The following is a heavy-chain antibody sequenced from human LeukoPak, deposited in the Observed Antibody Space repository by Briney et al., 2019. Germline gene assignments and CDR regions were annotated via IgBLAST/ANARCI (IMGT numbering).Heavy chain of an antibody. V-gene: IGHV3-74*01. Sequence: GGSLRLSRAASGFTFSSYYMHWVRQAPGKGLVWVSRIRGDGRTTDYADSVKGRFTISRDNSKNTLYLQMNSLRAEDTAVYYCAKGHYDFWSGYPAGIDSWGQGTLVTVSS. D-gene: IGHD3-3*01. CDR1: GFTFSSYY. CDR2: IRGDGRTT. CDR3: AKGHYDFWSGYPAGIDS. J-gene: IGHJ4*02.